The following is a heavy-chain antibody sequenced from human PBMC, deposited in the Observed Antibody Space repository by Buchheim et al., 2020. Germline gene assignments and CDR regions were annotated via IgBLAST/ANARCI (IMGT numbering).Heavy chain of an antibody. CDR3: TTASSGGWFDP. J-gene: IGHJ5*02. D-gene: IGHD6-19*01. CDR2: ITSKTDGGTT. CDR1: GFTFSNAW. Sequence: EVQLVESGGGLVKPGGSLRLSCAASGFTFSNAWMSWVRQAPGKGLEWVGRITSKTDGGTTDYAAPVKGRFTISSDDSKNTLYLQMNSLKTEDTAVYYCTTASSGGWFDPWGQGTL. V-gene: IGHV3-15*01.